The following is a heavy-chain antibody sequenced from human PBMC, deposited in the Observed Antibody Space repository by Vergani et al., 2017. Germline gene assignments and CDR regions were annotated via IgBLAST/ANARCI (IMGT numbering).Heavy chain of an antibody. CDR1: GYTFTSYY. J-gene: IGHJ5*02. D-gene: IGHD2-2*01. CDR3: ARDSQYCSSTSCYVGRDWFDP. CDR2: INPSGGST. Sequence: QVQLVQSGAEVKKPGASVKVSCKAPGYTFTSYYMHWVRQAPGQGLEWMGIINPSGGSTSYAQKFQGRVTMTRDTSTSTVYMELSSLRSEDTAVYYCARDSQYCSSTSCYVGRDWFDPWGQGTLVTVSS. V-gene: IGHV1-46*01.